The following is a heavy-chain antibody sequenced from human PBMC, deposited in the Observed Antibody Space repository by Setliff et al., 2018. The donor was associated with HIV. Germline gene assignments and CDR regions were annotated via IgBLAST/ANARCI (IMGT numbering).Heavy chain of an antibody. D-gene: IGHD1-26*01. CDR3: TTDLGGSYHGWNY. Sequence: GGSLRLSCAASGFTFSSYGMHWVRQAPGKGLEWVALIWYDGTNKYYADSVKGRFTISRDSSKNTLYLQMNSLKTEDTAVYYCTTDLGGSYHGWNYWGQGTLVTVSS. J-gene: IGHJ4*02. CDR1: GFTFSSYG. CDR2: IWYDGTNK. V-gene: IGHV3-33*01.